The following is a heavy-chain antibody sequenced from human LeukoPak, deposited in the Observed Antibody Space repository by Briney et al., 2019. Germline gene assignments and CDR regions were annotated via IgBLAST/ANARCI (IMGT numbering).Heavy chain of an antibody. CDR2: ISDDGSNK. J-gene: IGHJ4*02. CDR1: GFTFSSYA. V-gene: IGHV3-30*04. CDR3: AKDVGKWESLHFFDY. Sequence: GGSLRLSCAASGFTFSSYAMHWVRQAPGKGLEWVAVISDDGSNKYYADSVKGRFTISRDDSRNTLYLQMNSLRGDDTAVYYCAKDVGKWESLHFFDYWGQGTLVTVSS. D-gene: IGHD1-26*01.